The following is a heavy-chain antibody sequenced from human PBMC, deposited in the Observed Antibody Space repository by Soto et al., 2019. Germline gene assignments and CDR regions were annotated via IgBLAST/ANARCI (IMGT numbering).Heavy chain of an antibody. CDR2: IYWDDDK. CDR1: VFSLSSPAVG. Sequence: QITLKESGPTLVKPTQTLTLTCTFAVFSLSSPAVGVNWIRQPPGKPLEWLALIYWDDDKQYSPSLRSRLTITKDTSKNQVVLTMTNMDPVDTATYHCAHGSGWLSDYWGQGTLVTVSS. D-gene: IGHD6-19*01. CDR3: AHGSGWLSDY. J-gene: IGHJ4*02. V-gene: IGHV2-5*02.